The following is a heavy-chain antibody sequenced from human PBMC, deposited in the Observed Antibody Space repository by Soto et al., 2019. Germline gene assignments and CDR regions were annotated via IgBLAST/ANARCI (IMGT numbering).Heavy chain of an antibody. CDR1: GFTFSSYG. Sequence: GGSLRLSCAASGFTFSSYGMHWVRQAPGKGLEWVAVISYDGSNKYYVDSVKGRFTISRDNSKNTLYLQMNSLRAEDTAVYYCAKDTVGAFDYWGQGTLVTVSS. D-gene: IGHD1-26*01. CDR3: AKDTVGAFDY. J-gene: IGHJ4*02. V-gene: IGHV3-30*18. CDR2: ISYDGSNK.